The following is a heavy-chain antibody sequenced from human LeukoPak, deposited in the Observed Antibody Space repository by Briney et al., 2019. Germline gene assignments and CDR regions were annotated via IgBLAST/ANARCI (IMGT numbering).Heavy chain of an antibody. CDR2: ISSSSDAI. CDR1: GFTFSNYG. J-gene: IGHJ4*02. D-gene: IGHD5-12*01. CDR3: VRAMRSGYDY. Sequence: GGSLRLSCAASGFTFSNYGMNWVRQAPGKCVEWVSYISSSSDAIYYADSVKGRFTISRDNAKNSLYLEMNSLRDEDTAVYYCVRAMRSGYDYWGQGTLVTVSS. V-gene: IGHV3-48*02.